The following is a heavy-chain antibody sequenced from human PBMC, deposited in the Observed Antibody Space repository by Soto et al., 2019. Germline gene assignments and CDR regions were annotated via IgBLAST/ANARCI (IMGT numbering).Heavy chain of an antibody. CDR1: GYTFTSYG. J-gene: IGHJ6*03. CDR3: ARDPTTVTTLRYYYMDV. V-gene: IGHV1-18*01. D-gene: IGHD4-4*01. CDR2: ISAYNGNT. Sequence: SVKVSCKASGYTFTSYGISWVRQAPGQGLEWMGWISAYNGNTNYAQKLQGRVTMTTDTSTSTAYMELRSLRSDDTAVYYCARDPTTVTTLRYYYMDVWGKGTTVTVSS.